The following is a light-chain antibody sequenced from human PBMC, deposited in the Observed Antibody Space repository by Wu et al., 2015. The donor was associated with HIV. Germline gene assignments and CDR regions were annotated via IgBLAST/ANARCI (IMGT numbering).Light chain of an antibody. CDR1: QSITNY. J-gene: IGKJ4*01. CDR2: AAS. Sequence: DIQMTQSPSSLSASLGDRVTISCRASQSITNYLNWYQHKPGRAPKLLIYAASTLHGGVPSRFSGSGSGTHFTLTITSLQREDFATYYCQQSDSAPXTFGGGTKVEIK. V-gene: IGKV1-39*01. CDR3: QQSDSAPXT.